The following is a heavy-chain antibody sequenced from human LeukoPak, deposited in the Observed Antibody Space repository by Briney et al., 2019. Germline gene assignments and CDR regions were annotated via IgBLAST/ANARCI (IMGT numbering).Heavy chain of an antibody. CDR2: INHSGST. CDR3: ARWAAGPMVRGVTAKFYYMDV. D-gene: IGHD3-10*01. J-gene: IGHJ6*03. V-gene: IGHV4-34*01. Sequence: SQTLSLTCTVSGGSISSGYYWSWIRQPPGKGLEWIGEINHSGSTNYNPSLKSRVTISVDTSKNQFSLKLSSVTAADTAVYYCARWAAGPMVRGVTAKFYYMDVWGKGTTVTVSS. CDR1: GGSISSGYY.